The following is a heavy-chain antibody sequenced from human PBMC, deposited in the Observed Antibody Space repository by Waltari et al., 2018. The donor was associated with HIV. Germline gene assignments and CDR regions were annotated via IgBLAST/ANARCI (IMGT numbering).Heavy chain of an antibody. J-gene: IGHJ4*02. V-gene: IGHV3-7*01. CDR1: GLTFRNFW. D-gene: IGHD5-18*01. CDR2: IKQDGSEK. Sequence: EVQRVESGGGLVQPGGSLRLSCAASGLTFRNFWMTWVRQAPGKGLEWVANIKQDGSEKYYVDSVKGRFTISRDNAKNSLYLQMNSLRAEDTAVYYCARRRGYGYLDYWGQGTLVTVSS. CDR3: ARRRGYGYLDY.